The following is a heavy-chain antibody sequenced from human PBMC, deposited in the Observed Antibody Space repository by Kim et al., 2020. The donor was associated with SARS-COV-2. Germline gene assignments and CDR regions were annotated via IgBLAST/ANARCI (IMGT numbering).Heavy chain of an antibody. D-gene: IGHD5-12*01. J-gene: IGHJ3*01. V-gene: IGHV1-24*01. Sequence: ASVKVSCKVYGFSLTRLSIHWVRQAPGKGLEWMGCFNPEKGETIYAQKFQGRVTMTEDTSTDTAYMALSRLRSEDTAVFYCATGLRGYPVDPFDLWGQGTAVTVSS. CDR1: GFSLTRLS. CDR2: FNPEKGET. CDR3: ATGLRGYPVDPFDL.